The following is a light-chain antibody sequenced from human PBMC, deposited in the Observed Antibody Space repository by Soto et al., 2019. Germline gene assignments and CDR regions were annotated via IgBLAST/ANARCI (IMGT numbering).Light chain of an antibody. J-gene: IGKJ2*01. CDR2: GAS. Sequence: EIVLTQSPGTLSLSPGETATLSCEASQTVTSKFLAWYQQKPGQAPRLLIYGASNRASGIADRFSGSGSGTDVTLTMYSLEPEDFGVYYCQQYGLSPYTFGQGTKVEIK. CDR1: QTVTSKF. V-gene: IGKV3-20*01. CDR3: QQYGLSPYT.